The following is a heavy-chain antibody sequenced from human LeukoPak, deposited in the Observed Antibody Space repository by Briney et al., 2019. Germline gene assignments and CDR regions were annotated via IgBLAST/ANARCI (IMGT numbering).Heavy chain of an antibody. Sequence: SETLSLTCAVSGYSISSSFYWGCVRQPPGKGREWIGSIYHSGSTHYSPSLKSRLTISVDTSKNPLSLRLRSVTAADTAVYYCARGELGYDYSSSTNNYYYYYMDVWGKGTTVTVSS. V-gene: IGHV4-38-2*01. CDR2: IYHSGST. CDR1: GYSISSSFY. J-gene: IGHJ6*03. CDR3: ARGELGYDYSSSTNNYYYYYMDV. D-gene: IGHD4-11*01.